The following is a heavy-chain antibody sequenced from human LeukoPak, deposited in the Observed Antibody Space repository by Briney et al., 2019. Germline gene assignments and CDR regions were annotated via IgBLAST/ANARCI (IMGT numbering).Heavy chain of an antibody. D-gene: IGHD6-13*01. Sequence: ASVKVSCKVSGYTLTELSMHWVRQAPGKGLEWMGGFDPEDGETIYAQKFQGRVTMTEDTSTDTAYMELSSLRSEDTAVYYCARGISYSSSWVYYYYMDVWGKGTTVTVSS. CDR3: ARGISYSSSWVYYYYMDV. CDR1: GYTLTELS. J-gene: IGHJ6*03. CDR2: FDPEDGET. V-gene: IGHV1-24*01.